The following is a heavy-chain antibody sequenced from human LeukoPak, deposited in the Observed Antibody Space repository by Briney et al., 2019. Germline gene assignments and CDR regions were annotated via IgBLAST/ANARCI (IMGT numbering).Heavy chain of an antibody. D-gene: IGHD3-9*01. V-gene: IGHV1-46*01. Sequence: ASVKVSCKVSGYTYTSYYKHWVRQAPRQGLEWMGIINPSGGSTSYAQKFQGRVTMTRDTSTSTVYMELSSLRSEDTAVYYCARRNYDILTGSQLFDPWGQGTLVTVSS. CDR1: GYTYTSYY. CDR3: ARRNYDILTGSQLFDP. J-gene: IGHJ5*02. CDR2: INPSGGST.